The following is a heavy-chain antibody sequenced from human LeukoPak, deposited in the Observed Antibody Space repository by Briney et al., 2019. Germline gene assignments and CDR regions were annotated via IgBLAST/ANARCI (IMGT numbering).Heavy chain of an antibody. CDR2: IYFSGST. CDR3: ARVGVTIRGDINWFDP. Sequence: PSETLSLTCTVSGGSISSYYWSWIRQHPGKGLEWIGYIYFSGSTNYNPSLKSRVTISVDTSKNQFSLRLSSVTAADTAVYYCARVGVTIRGDINWFDPWGQGTLVTVSS. D-gene: IGHD3-10*01. V-gene: IGHV4-59*01. J-gene: IGHJ5*02. CDR1: GGSISSYY.